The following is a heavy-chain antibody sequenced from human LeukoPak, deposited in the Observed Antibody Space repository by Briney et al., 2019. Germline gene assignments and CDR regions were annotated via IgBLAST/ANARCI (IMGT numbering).Heavy chain of an antibody. CDR2: ICTAGDT. D-gene: IGHD3-16*02. J-gene: IGHJ6*02. CDR1: GFTFSSYD. Sequence: GGSLRLSCAASGFTFSSYDMHWVRQATGKGLEWVSAICTAGDTYYPGSVKGRFTISRENAKNSLYLQMNSLRAGDTAVYYCARGLRVGGVIVSMDVWGQGTTVTVSS. CDR3: ARGLRVGGVIVSMDV. V-gene: IGHV3-13*01.